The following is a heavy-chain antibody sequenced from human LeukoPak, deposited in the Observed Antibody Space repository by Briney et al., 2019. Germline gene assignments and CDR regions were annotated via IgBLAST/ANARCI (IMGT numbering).Heavy chain of an antibody. CDR3: ARSRRDGDYLLNAFDI. CDR2: ISTSSIYI. CDR1: GFTFSSYS. J-gene: IGHJ3*02. V-gene: IGHV3-21*01. D-gene: IGHD4-17*01. Sequence: GGSLRLSCAASGFTFSSYSMNWVRQAPGKGLEWVSSISTSSIYIYYADSVKGRFTISRHNANKSLYLQMNSLRAEDTAVYYCARSRRDGDYLLNAFDIWGQGKMVTVSS.